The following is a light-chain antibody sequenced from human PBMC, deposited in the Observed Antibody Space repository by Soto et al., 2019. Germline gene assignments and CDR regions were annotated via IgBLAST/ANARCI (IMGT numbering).Light chain of an antibody. V-gene: IGKV1-5*03. CDR1: QSISTW. Sequence: DIQLTQSPSTLSASVGDRVTITCRANQSISTWLAWYQRKPGKAPKLLIYKASSLESGVLSRFCGSGSGTEFNLTISSLQPDDFATYYCQQYDSYSCTFGPGNQVDIK. J-gene: IGKJ3*01. CDR2: KAS. CDR3: QQYDSYSCT.